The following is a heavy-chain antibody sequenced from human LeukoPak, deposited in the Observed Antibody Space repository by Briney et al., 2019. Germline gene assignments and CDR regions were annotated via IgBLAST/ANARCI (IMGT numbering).Heavy chain of an antibody. J-gene: IGHJ4*02. CDR2: ISGSGGST. CDR3: AKEGSWAAASYYFDY. Sequence: GGSLRLSCAASGFTFSTYSMNWVRQAPGKGLEWVSAISGSGGSTYYADSVKGRFTISRDNSKYTLYLQMNSLRAEDTAVYYCAKEGSWAAASYYFDYWGQGTLVTVSS. D-gene: IGHD6-13*01. CDR1: GFTFSTYS. V-gene: IGHV3-23*01.